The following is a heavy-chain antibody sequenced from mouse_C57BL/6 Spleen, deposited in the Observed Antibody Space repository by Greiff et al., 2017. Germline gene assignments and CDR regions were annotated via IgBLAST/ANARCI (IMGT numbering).Heavy chain of an antibody. D-gene: IGHD1-1*01. Sequence: EVKLVESGPELVKPGASVKIPCKASGYTFTDYNMDWVKQSHGKSLEWIGDINPNNGGTIYNQKFKGKATLTVDKSSSTAYMELRSLTSEDTAVYYCARWRLDYYGPDYAMDYWGQGTSVTVSS. CDR3: ARWRLDYYGPDYAMDY. J-gene: IGHJ4*01. CDR1: GYTFTDYN. CDR2: INPNNGGT. V-gene: IGHV1-18*01.